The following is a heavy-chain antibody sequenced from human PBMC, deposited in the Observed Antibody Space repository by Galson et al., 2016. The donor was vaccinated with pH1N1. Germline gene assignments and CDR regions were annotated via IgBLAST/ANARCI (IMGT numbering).Heavy chain of an antibody. V-gene: IGHV3-30-3*01. Sequence: SLRLSCAASGFTFSTYAMHWVRQAPGKGLEWVALTSYDGSNKYYADSVKGRFTISRDNSKNTLYLVMNSLRAEDTAVYYCARDSEYSGHEGFHWAQGTLVIVSS. CDR2: TSYDGSNK. D-gene: IGHD5-12*01. J-gene: IGHJ4*02. CDR3: ARDSEYSGHEGFH. CDR1: GFTFSTYA.